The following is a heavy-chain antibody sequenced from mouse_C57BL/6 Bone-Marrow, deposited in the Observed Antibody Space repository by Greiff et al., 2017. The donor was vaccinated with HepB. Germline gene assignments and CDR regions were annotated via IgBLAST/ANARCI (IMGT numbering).Heavy chain of an antibody. CDR2: ISNLAYSI. D-gene: IGHD2-4*01. CDR1: GFTFSDYG. J-gene: IGHJ1*03. Sequence: EVKLMESGGGLVQPGGSLKLSCAASGFTFSDYGMAWVRQAPRKGPEWVAFISNLAYSIYYADTVTGRFTISRENAKNTLYLEMSSLRSEDTAMYYCARPGLRRGYFDVWGTGTTVTVSS. V-gene: IGHV5-15*01. CDR3: ARPGLRRGYFDV.